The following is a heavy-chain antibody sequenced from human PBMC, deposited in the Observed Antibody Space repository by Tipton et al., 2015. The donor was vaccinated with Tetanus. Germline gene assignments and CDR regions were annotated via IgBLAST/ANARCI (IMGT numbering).Heavy chain of an antibody. V-gene: IGHV4-59*08. CDR2: IDHSGNT. J-gene: IGHJ4*02. D-gene: IGHD3-9*01. Sequence: TLSLTCTVSGGSHSSLLWTWTRLSPGKGLEWIGYIDHSGNTNYNPSLRSRVTMSVDTSKNQFSLELSSVTAADTAVYYCARHSSLKALNYWGQGTLVTASS. CDR3: ARHSSLKALNY. CDR1: GGSHSSLL.